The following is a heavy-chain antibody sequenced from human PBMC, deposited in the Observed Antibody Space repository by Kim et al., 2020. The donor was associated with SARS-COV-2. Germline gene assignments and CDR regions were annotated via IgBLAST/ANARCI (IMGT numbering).Heavy chain of an antibody. J-gene: IGHJ1*01. V-gene: IGHV3-30*18. CDR3: VQPREPWLFGHIHH. CDR2: ISYEGSNI. CDR1: GFDFNTYA. Sequence: GGSLRLSCAASGFDFNTYAMHWVRQAPGKALEWVAVISYEGSNIQNTDSVKGRFTISRDDSKNTLYLQMNNLRPEDTAVYYCVQPREPWLFGHIHHWGQGTLVTVSS. D-gene: IGHD6-19*01.